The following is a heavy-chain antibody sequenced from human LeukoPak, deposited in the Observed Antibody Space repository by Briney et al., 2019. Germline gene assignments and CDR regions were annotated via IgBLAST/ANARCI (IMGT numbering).Heavy chain of an antibody. Sequence: SSGTLSLTCAVPGGSISSSNWWSWVRQPPGKGLEWIGEIYHSGSTNYNPSLKSRVTISVDKSKNQFSLKLSSVTAADTAVYYCARVLELLFPAFDIWGQGTMVTVSS. D-gene: IGHD1-26*01. CDR1: GGSISSSNW. CDR2: IYHSGST. J-gene: IGHJ3*02. V-gene: IGHV4-4*02. CDR3: ARVLELLFPAFDI.